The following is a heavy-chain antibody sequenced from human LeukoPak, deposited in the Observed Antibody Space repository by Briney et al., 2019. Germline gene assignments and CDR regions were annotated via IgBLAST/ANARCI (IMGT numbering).Heavy chain of an antibody. CDR2: IKQDGSEK. CDR3: ARAGDYVNGGAFDI. CDR1: GFTFSSYW. D-gene: IGHD4-17*01. J-gene: IGHJ3*02. V-gene: IGHV3-7*01. Sequence: GGSLRLSCAASGFTFSSYWMSWVRQAPGKGLEWVANIKQDGSEKYYVDSVKGRFTISRDNAKNSLYLQMNSLRAEDTAVYYCARAGDYVNGGAFDIWGQGTMVTVSS.